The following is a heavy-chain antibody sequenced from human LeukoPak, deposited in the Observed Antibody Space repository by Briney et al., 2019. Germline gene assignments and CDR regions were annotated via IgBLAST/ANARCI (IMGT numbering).Heavy chain of an antibody. CDR2: INPNSGGT. CDR3: ARGFSSGSYYPHNWFDP. Sequence: ASVRVSCTASGYTFTGYYMHWVRQAPGQGLEWMGWINPNSGGTNYAQKFQGRVTMTRDTSISTAYMELSRLRSDDTAVYYCARGFSSGSYYPHNWFDPWGQGTLVTVSS. V-gene: IGHV1-2*02. D-gene: IGHD3-10*01. CDR1: GYTFTGYY. J-gene: IGHJ5*02.